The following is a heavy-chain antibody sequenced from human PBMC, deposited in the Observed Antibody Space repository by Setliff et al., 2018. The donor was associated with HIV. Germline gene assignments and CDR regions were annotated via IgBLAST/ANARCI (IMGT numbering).Heavy chain of an antibody. CDR2: VSSRGDT. Sequence: SETLSLTCTVSDSGTYYWSWLRQPAGKGLEWIGRVSSRGDTNDNPSLKSRVTMSVDTSKNQFSLKLTSVTASDTAVYYCARAAAGNTGPFDLWGQGSPVTVSS. V-gene: IGHV4-4*07. J-gene: IGHJ4*02. CDR3: ARAAAGNTGPFDL. CDR1: DSGTYY. D-gene: IGHD4-17*01.